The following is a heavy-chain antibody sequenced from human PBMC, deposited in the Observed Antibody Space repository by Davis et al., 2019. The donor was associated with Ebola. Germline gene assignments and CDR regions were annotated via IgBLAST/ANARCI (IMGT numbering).Heavy chain of an antibody. J-gene: IGHJ6*02. CDR3: ARDYSSGWYYYYGMDV. Sequence: SVKVSCKASGGTFSSYAISWVRQATGQGLEWMGGIIPIFGTANYAQKFQGRVTITADKSTSTAYMELSSLRSEDTAVYYCARDYSSGWYYYYGMDVWGQGTTVTVSS. D-gene: IGHD6-19*01. CDR2: IIPIFGTA. CDR1: GGTFSSYA. V-gene: IGHV1-69*06.